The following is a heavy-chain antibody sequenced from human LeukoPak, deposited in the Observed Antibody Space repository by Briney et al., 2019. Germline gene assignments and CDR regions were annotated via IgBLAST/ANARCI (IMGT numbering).Heavy chain of an antibody. CDR1: GFTFSRYG. CDR3: EKGWFGTVGDY. J-gene: IGHJ4*02. V-gene: IGHV3-23*01. D-gene: IGHD3-10*01. Sequence: GGSLRLSCAASGFTFSRYGMHWVRQAPGKGLEWVSVISGSGDNIIYADSLKGRFTISRDNSKSILYLQMNSLRAEDTAVYYCEKGWFGTVGDYWGQGTLVTVSS. CDR2: ISGSGDNI.